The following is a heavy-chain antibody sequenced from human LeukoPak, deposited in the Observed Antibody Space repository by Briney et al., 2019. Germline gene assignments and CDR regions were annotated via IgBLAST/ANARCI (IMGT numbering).Heavy chain of an antibody. Sequence: SVKVSCRASGGTFSSYAISWVRQAPGQGLEWMGRIIPILGIANYAQKFQGRVTITADKSTSTAYMELSSLRSEDTAVYYCASSSTTVTTIYFDYWGQGTLVTVSS. CDR2: IIPILGIA. V-gene: IGHV1-69*04. D-gene: IGHD4-17*01. CDR1: GGTFSSYA. CDR3: ASSSTTVTTIYFDY. J-gene: IGHJ4*02.